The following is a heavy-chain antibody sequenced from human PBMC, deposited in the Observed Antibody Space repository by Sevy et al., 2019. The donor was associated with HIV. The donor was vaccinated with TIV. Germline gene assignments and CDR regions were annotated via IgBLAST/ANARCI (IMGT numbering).Heavy chain of an antibody. CDR3: ARKQFVLPFDY. J-gene: IGHJ4*02. V-gene: IGHV3-30*04. D-gene: IGHD6-6*01. Sequence: GGYLRLSCAASGFTFSDYAIHWVRQAPGKGLEWLAVISYHGRNQFYADSVRGRFTISRDDSKNTVYLQMNSLSPDDTAVYYCARKQFVLPFDYWGQGTLVTVSS. CDR2: ISYHGRNQ. CDR1: GFTFSDYA.